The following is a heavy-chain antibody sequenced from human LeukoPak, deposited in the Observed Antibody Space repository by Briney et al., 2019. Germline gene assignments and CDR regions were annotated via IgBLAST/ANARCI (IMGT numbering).Heavy chain of an antibody. V-gene: IGHV1-18*04. Sequence: ASVKVSCKASGHTFTGYYMHWVRQAPGQGLEWMGWISAYNGNTNYAQKLQGRVTMTTDTSTSTAYMELRSLRSDDTAVYYCARDPSDTVYYYYMDVWGKGTTVTISS. CDR3: ARDPSDTVYYYYMDV. J-gene: IGHJ6*03. CDR1: GHTFTGYY. D-gene: IGHD5-18*01. CDR2: ISAYNGNT.